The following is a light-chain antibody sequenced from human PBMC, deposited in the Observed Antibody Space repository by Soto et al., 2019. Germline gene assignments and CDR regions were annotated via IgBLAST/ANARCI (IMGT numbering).Light chain of an antibody. Sequence: QSVLTQPPSVPATPGQKVTISCSGSGSNLGRNYVSWYQQLPGTAPKLLIYDNVYRFSGIPDRFSGSKSGTSATLGITGLQTGDEGDYYCGSWDNSLSSYVFGTGTKVTVL. CDR1: GSNLGRNY. V-gene: IGLV1-51*01. CDR2: DNV. J-gene: IGLJ1*01. CDR3: GSWDNSLSSYV.